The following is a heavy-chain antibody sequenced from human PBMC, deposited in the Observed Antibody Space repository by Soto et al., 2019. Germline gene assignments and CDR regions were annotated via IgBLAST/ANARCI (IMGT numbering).Heavy chain of an antibody. Sequence: PSETLSLTCAISGGSVSSNSAAWNLIRQSPSRGLEWLGRTYYRSKWYNDYAVSVKSRITINPDTSKNQFSLQLNSVTPEDTAVYFCARDRYTAYDFLDSRRQAPPVSAPQ. CDR1: GGSVSSNSAA. V-gene: IGHV6-1*01. CDR3: ARDRYTAYDFLDS. CDR2: TYYRSKWYN. J-gene: IGHJ5*01. D-gene: IGHD2-2*02.